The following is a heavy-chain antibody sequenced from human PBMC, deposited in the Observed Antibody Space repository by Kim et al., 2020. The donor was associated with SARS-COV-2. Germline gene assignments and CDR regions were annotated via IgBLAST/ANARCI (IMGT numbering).Heavy chain of an antibody. CDR3: ARHPRRGELFDWFDP. J-gene: IGHJ5*02. Sequence: ASVKVSCKAFGYTFSNYGVSWVRQAPGQGLEWMGYITPYNGNTYYAQNLQGRVTMTTDTSTRTAYVELRSLRSDDTAVYYCARHPRRGELFDWFDPWGQGTLVTVSS. CDR1: GYTFSNYG. D-gene: IGHD3-10*01. V-gene: IGHV1-18*01. CDR2: ITPYNGNT.